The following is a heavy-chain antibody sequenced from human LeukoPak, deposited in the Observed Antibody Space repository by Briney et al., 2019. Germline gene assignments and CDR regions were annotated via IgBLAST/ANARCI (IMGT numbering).Heavy chain of an antibody. CDR1: GFTVSSNY. CDR2: ISFDGSNT. D-gene: IGHD3-3*01. Sequence: GGSLRLSCAASGFTVSSNYMSWVRQAPGKGLEWVAVISFDGSNTYFADSVKGRFTISRDNSQKTLYLQMNSLRAEDTAVYYCAKDRDPFWNGLPPHYLDYWGQGTLVTVCS. CDR3: AKDRDPFWNGLPPHYLDY. J-gene: IGHJ4*02. V-gene: IGHV3-30*18.